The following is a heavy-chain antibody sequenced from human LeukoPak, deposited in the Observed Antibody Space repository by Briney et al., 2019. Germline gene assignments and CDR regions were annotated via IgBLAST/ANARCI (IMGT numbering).Heavy chain of an antibody. CDR1: GFTFSSYE. V-gene: IGHV3-48*03. CDR3: ARNNGWYDY. D-gene: IGHD6-19*01. Sequence: PGGSLRLSCAASGFTFSSYEMNWVRQAPEKGLEWIAYISTSGGYMYADSVKGRFTISRDNAKNSLYLQMNSLRAEDTAVYYCARNNGWYDYWGQGTLVTVSS. CDR2: ISTSGGYM. J-gene: IGHJ4*02.